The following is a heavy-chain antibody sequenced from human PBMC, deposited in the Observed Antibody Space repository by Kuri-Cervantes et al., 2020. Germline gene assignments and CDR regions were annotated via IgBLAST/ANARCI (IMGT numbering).Heavy chain of an antibody. D-gene: IGHD2-2*01. CDR3: ARDRGCSSTSCYELVGD. CDR1: GYTFTSYY. V-gene: IGHV1-46*01. Sequence: ASVKVSCKASGYTFTSYYMHWVRQAPGQGLEWMGIINPSGGSTSYAQKFQGRVTMTRNTSISTAYMELSSLRSEDTAVYYCARDRGCSSTSCYELVGDWGQGTLVTVSS. J-gene: IGHJ4*02. CDR2: INPSGGST.